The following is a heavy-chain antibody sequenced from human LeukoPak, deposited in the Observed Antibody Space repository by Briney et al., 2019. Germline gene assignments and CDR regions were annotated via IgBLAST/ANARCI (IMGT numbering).Heavy chain of an antibody. V-gene: IGHV4-38-2*02. CDR3: ARGVRVAFDI. CDR2: IYHSGIT. CDR1: GYSISSGYY. J-gene: IGHJ3*02. Sequence: PSETLSLTCTVSGYSISSGYYWGWIRQPPGKGLEWIGSIYHSGITYYNPSLKSRVTISVDTSKNQFSLKLTSVTAADTAVYYCARGVRVAFDIWGQGTMVTVSS.